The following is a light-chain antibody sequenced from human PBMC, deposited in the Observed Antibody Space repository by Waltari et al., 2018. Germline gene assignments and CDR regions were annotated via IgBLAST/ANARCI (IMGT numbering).Light chain of an antibody. Sequence: IVVTQSPLSLPVTPGEPASISCRSSQSLLHCNGYNYLDWYLQKPGQSPQLLIYLGSNRASGVPDRFSGSGSGTDFTLEISRVEAEDVGVYYCMQSLQALWTFGQGTKVEIK. J-gene: IGKJ1*01. CDR3: MQSLQALWT. CDR2: LGS. CDR1: QSLLHCNGYNY. V-gene: IGKV2-28*01.